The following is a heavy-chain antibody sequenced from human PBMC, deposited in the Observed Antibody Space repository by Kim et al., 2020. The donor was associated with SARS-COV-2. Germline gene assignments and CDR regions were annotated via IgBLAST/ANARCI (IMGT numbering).Heavy chain of an antibody. CDR3: ARVGNDGLWFGELIYYYMDV. CDR2: IYYSGST. D-gene: IGHD3-10*01. V-gene: IGHV4-31*03. J-gene: IGHJ6*03. Sequence: SETLSLTCTVSGGSISSGGYYWSWIRQHPGKGLEWIGYIYYSGSTYYNPSLKSRVTISVDTSKNQFSLKLSSVTAADTAVYYCARVGNDGLWFGELIYYYMDVWGKGTTVTVSS. CDR1: GGSISSGGYY.